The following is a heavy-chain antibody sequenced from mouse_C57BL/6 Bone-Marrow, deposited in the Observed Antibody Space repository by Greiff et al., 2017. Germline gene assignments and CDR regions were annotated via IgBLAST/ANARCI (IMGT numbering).Heavy chain of an antibody. V-gene: IGHV1-15*01. J-gene: IGHJ2*01. CDR1: GYTFTDYE. Sequence: VQLQQSGAELVRPGASVTLSCKASGYTFTDYEMHWVKQTPVHGLEWIGAIDPETGGTAYNQKFKGKAILTADKSSNTAYMELRRLTSEDADVDYCTRSPRGYFDYWGQGTTLTVSS. CDR2: IDPETGGT. CDR3: TRSPRGYFDY.